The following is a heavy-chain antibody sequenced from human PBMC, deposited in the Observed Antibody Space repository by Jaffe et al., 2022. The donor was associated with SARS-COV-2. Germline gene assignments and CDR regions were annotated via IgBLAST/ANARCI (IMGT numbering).Heavy chain of an antibody. CDR3: ARGVTENGAYLSFDS. J-gene: IGHJ4*02. CDR2: VYSSGSV. V-gene: IGHV4-61*02. Sequence: QVQLQESGPGLVKTSQTLSLSCTVSGGSISSNSNYWTWIRQPAGKGLEWIGRVYSSGSVRYSPSLKSRVSMSVDTSKNQFSLKLSSVTAADTAVYYCARGVTENGAYLSFDSWGQGTLVAVSS. D-gene: IGHD4-17*01. CDR1: GGSISSNSNY.